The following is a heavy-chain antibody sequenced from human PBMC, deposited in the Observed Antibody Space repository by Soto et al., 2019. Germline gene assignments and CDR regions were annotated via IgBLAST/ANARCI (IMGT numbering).Heavy chain of an antibody. Sequence: LRLSCAASGFTFSSYAMNWVRQAPGKGLEWVSSISGSFGGTYYADSVKGRFTISRDNSMNTLYLQMKSLKDEDKAVYFCAKAYMAAVGAKWLDPWGQGTLVTVSS. V-gene: IGHV3-23*01. J-gene: IGHJ5*02. CDR2: ISGSFGGT. CDR3: AKAYMAAVGAKWLDP. CDR1: GFTFSSYA. D-gene: IGHD6-13*01.